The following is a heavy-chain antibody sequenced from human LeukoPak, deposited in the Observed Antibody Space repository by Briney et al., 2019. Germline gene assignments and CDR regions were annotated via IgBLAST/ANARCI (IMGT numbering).Heavy chain of an antibody. J-gene: IGHJ4*02. CDR3: ARHGSGYYRFEY. CDR2: IYYSGST. Sequence: SETLSLTCTVSGGSVSSYYWSWIRQPPGKGLEWIGHIYYSGSTNYNPSLKSRVTLSIDTSKNQFSLKLSSVTAADTAVYYCARHGSGYYRFEYWGQGTLVTVSS. V-gene: IGHV4-59*08. CDR1: GGSVSSYY. D-gene: IGHD3-3*01.